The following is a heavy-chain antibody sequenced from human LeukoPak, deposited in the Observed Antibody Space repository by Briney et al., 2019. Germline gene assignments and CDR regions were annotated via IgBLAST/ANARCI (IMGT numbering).Heavy chain of an antibody. V-gene: IGHV3-33*01. D-gene: IGHD3-16*01. Sequence: GGSLRLSCAASGFTFSSYGMHWVRQAPGKGLEWVAVIWYDGSNKYYADSVKGRFTISRDNSKNTLYLQMNSLRAEDTAVYYCARDTQTYYDYVWGSPPLDYWGQGTLVTVSS. CDR1: GFTFSSYG. CDR3: ARDTQTYYDYVWGSPPLDY. CDR2: IWYDGSNK. J-gene: IGHJ4*02.